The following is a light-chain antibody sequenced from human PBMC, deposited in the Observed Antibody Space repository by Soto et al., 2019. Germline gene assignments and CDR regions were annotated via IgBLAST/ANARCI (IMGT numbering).Light chain of an antibody. Sequence: QSALTQPASVSGSPGQSITISCTGTSSDVGGYNYVSWYQQHPDKAPKLMIYEVSNRPSGVSNRFSGSKSGNTASLTISGLQAEDEAYYYCSSYISSSTLVVFGGGTKVTVL. CDR1: SSDVGGYNY. V-gene: IGLV2-14*01. J-gene: IGLJ2*01. CDR3: SSYISSSTLVV. CDR2: EVS.